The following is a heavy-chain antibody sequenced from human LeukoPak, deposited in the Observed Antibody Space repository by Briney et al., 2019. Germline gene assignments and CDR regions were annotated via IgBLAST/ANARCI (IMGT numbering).Heavy chain of an antibody. V-gene: IGHV4-4*07. J-gene: IGHJ4*02. Sequence: KTSETLSLTCTVSGGSISSYYWSWIRQPAGKGLEWIGRIYTSGSTNYNPSLKSRVTMSVDTSKNQFSLKLSSVTAADTAVYYCARLPRITIFGVVDPFDYWGQGTLVTVSS. CDR1: GGSISSYY. CDR2: IYTSGST. D-gene: IGHD3-3*01. CDR3: ARLPRITIFGVVDPFDY.